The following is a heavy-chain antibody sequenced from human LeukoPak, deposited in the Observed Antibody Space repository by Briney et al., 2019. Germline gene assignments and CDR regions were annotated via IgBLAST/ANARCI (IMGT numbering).Heavy chain of an antibody. V-gene: IGHV3-30*03. CDR3: ARDIQLST. J-gene: IGHJ3*01. CDR1: GFTFSSYG. Sequence: GGSLRLSCAASGFTFSSYGMHWVRQAPGKGLEWVAVISYDGSNEYYADSVKGRFTISRDNSKNTLYLQMNSLRAEDTAIYYCARDIQLSTWGLGTMVTVSS. CDR2: ISYDGSNE. D-gene: IGHD5-24*01.